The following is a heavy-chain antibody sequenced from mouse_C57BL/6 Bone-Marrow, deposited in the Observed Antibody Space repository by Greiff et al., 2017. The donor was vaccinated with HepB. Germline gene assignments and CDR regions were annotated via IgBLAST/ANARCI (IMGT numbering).Heavy chain of an antibody. CDR3: ARENPGYFDV. V-gene: IGHV5-4*01. Sequence: DVKLVESGGGLVKPGGSLKLSCAASGFTFSSYAMSWVRQTPEKRLEWVATISDGGSYTYYPDNVKGRFTISRDNAKNNLYLQMSHLKSEDTAMYYCARENPGYFDVWGTGTTVTVSS. CDR1: GFTFSSYA. J-gene: IGHJ1*03. CDR2: ISDGGSYT.